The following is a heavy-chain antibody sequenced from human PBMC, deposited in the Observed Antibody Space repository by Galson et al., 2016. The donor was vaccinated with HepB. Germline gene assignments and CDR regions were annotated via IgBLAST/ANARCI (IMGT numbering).Heavy chain of an antibody. CDR2: ISYSENT. Sequence: QVQLQESGPGLVKPSETLSLMCTVSDDSVRSGKYYWSWIRQSPGKGLEWIAYISYSENTNSNPSRKSQVTLSEGRSKNLLSLSLSSVTAADTAVYYCARAPYYESGRLDVWCQGTTVAVSS. V-gene: IGHV4-61*01. CDR3: ARAPYYESGRLDV. D-gene: IGHD3-3*01. CDR1: DDSVRSGKYY. J-gene: IGHJ6*02.